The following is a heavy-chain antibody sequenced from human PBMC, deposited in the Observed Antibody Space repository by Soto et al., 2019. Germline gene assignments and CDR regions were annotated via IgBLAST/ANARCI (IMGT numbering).Heavy chain of an antibody. CDR3: ARGGYYDNVWGKLSHYGLDV. D-gene: IGHD3-16*01. CDR2: ISPYNDYT. V-gene: IGHV1-18*01. J-gene: IGHJ6*02. Sequence: QVHLVQSAGEVKKPGASVKVSCKASGYTFIRYGITWVRQATGQGLEWVGWISPYNDYTNYAQNIQGRAAMTTDTSTNTVYMALRGRIPDDTALYYCARGGYYDNVWGKLSHYGLDVWGQGTTVTVSS. CDR1: GYTFIRYG.